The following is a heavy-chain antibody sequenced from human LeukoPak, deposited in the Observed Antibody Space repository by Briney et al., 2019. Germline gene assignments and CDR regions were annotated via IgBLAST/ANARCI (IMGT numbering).Heavy chain of an antibody. D-gene: IGHD3/OR15-3a*01. CDR2: TSWDGGST. V-gene: IGHV3-43D*04. CDR1: GFTFGDYV. Sequence: QPGGSLRLSCAASGFTFGDYVMHWVRHTPAKGLEWVSLTSWDGGSTSYADSVKGRFTISRDNSKNSLYLQMNTLRPEDTALYYCAKDRDYYFEYWGQGTPVTVSS. J-gene: IGHJ4*02. CDR3: AKDRDYYFEY.